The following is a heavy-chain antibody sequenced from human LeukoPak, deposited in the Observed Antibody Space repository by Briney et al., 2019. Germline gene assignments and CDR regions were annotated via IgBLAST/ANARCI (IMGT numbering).Heavy chain of an antibody. V-gene: IGHV4-34*01. CDR2: INHSGST. Sequence: SETLSLTCAVYGGSFSGYYWSWISQPPGKGLEWIGEINHSGSTNYNPSLKSRVTISVDTSKNQFSLKLNSVTAADTAVYYCARDGGNLNSDYWGQGTLVTVSS. CDR3: ARDGGNLNSDY. CDR1: GGSFSGYY. D-gene: IGHD4-23*01. J-gene: IGHJ4*02.